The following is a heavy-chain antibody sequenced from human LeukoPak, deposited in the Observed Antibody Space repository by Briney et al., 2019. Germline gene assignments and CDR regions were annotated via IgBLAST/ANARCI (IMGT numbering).Heavy chain of an antibody. Sequence: GGSLRLSCAASGFIFSNYGMNWVRQAPGKGLEWVAAISASGSATSYADSVKGRFTISRDNSKNTLYLQMNSLRAEDTAVYYCAKPPARYYYDSSGELPDYWGQGTLVTVSS. V-gene: IGHV3-23*01. CDR2: ISASGSAT. D-gene: IGHD3-22*01. CDR3: AKPPARYYYDSSGELPDY. CDR1: GFIFSNYG. J-gene: IGHJ4*02.